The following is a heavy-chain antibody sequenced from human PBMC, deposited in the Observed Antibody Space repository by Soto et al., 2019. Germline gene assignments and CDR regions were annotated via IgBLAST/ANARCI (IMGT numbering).Heavy chain of an antibody. V-gene: IGHV1-18*01. CDR1: GYTFTSYG. CDR2: ISAYNGNT. D-gene: IGHD3-22*01. Sequence: GASVKVSCKASGYTFTSYGISWVRQAPGQGLEWMGWISAYNGNTNYAQKLQGRVTMTTDTSTSTAYMELRSLRSDDTAVYYCARTGRLAADYYDSSGYYKSWGQGTLVTVSS. CDR3: ARTGRLAADYYDSSGYYKS. J-gene: IGHJ4*02.